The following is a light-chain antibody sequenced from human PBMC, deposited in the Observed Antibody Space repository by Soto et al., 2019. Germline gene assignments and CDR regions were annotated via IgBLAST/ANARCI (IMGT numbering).Light chain of an antibody. CDR1: RSISRY. CDR3: QQHSNWIT. CDR2: DTS. V-gene: IGKV3-11*01. Sequence: EIVLTQSPATLSLSQGERATRCRRASRSISRYSAWYQQKPGQAPRILIYDTSYRAAGIPDRIGSSCWAADFTLTSSSMEPEDFAVYYCQQHSNWITFGQGTRLEIK. J-gene: IGKJ5*01.